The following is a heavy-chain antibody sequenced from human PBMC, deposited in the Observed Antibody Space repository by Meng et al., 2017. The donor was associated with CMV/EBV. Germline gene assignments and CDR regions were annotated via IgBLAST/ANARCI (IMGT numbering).Heavy chain of an antibody. CDR1: GYSFTSYW. J-gene: IGHJ4*02. Sequence: GGSLRLSCKGSGYSFTSYWIGWVRQAPGQGLEWMGWISAYNGNTNYAQKLQGRVTMTTDTSTSTAYMELRSLRSDDTAVYYCARGPGVVVPAATDYWGQGTLVTVSS. D-gene: IGHD2-2*01. V-gene: IGHV1-18*04. CDR3: ARGPGVVVPAATDY. CDR2: ISAYNGNT.